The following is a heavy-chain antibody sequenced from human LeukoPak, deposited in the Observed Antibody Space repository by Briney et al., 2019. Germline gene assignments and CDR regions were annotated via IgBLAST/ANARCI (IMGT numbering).Heavy chain of an antibody. Sequence: PGGTLRLSCAASGFTFSSYGMSWVRQAPGKGLEWVSAISGSGGSTYYADSVKGRFTISRDNSKNTLYLQMNSLRAEDTAVYYCAKDRGPYDYGDPNDYWGQGTLVTVSS. D-gene: IGHD4-17*01. J-gene: IGHJ4*02. CDR1: GFTFSSYG. CDR2: ISGSGGST. CDR3: AKDRGPYDYGDPNDY. V-gene: IGHV3-23*01.